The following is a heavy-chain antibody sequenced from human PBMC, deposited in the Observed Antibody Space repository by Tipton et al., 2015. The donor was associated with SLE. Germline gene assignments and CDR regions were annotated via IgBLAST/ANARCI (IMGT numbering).Heavy chain of an antibody. V-gene: IGHV4-38-2*02. Sequence: TLSLTCNVSGYSIRNGYYWGWIRQAPGKGLEWTGTIHHSGITYYNPSLKSRVTISVDTSKNQFSLKLRSVTAADTAVYYCARVLGVVKSYYMDVWGKGTTVTVSS. CDR2: IHHSGIT. CDR3: ARVLGVVKSYYMDV. J-gene: IGHJ6*03. D-gene: IGHD3-3*01. CDR1: GYSIRNGYY.